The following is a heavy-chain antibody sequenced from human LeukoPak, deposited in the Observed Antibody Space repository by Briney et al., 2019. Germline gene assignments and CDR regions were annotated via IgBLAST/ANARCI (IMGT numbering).Heavy chain of an antibody. Sequence: ASVKVSCKASGYTFTGYYMHWVRQAPGQGLEWTGWINPNSGGTNYAQKFQGWVTMTRDTSISTAYMELSRLRSDDTAVYYCARAAYGSGSYYNLYYFDYWGQGTLVTVSS. CDR2: INPNSGGT. D-gene: IGHD3-10*01. V-gene: IGHV1-2*04. CDR1: GYTFTGYY. J-gene: IGHJ4*02. CDR3: ARAAYGSGSYYNLYYFDY.